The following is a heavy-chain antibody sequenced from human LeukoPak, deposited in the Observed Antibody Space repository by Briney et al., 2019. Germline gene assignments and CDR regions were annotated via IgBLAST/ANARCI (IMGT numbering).Heavy chain of an antibody. D-gene: IGHD5-12*01. CDR3: ARDVAGNTFDY. J-gene: IGHJ4*02. CDR1: GGSISSSSYY. Sequence: SETLSLTCTVSGGSISSSSYYWGWIRQPPGKGLEWIGSIYHSGSTNYNPSLKSRVTISVGTAKSQFSLRLTSMTAADTAVYYCARDVAGNTFDYWGQGTLVTVSS. CDR2: IYHSGST. V-gene: IGHV4-39*07.